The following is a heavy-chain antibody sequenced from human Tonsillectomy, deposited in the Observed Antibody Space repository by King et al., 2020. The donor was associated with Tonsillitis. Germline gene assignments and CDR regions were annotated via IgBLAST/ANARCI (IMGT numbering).Heavy chain of an antibody. Sequence: QLVQSGAEVKKPGASVKISCKASGYTYSNYALHWVRQAPGQRPEWMGWINSDNGDTKYSQNLQGRVTISWDTSASTSYMEMRSLRSEDTSVYYCARSRWTETFDSWGQGTLVTVSS. CDR3: ARSRWTETFDS. J-gene: IGHJ4*02. CDR1: GYTYSNYA. V-gene: IGHV1-3*01. CDR2: INSDNGDT. D-gene: IGHD3/OR15-3a*01.